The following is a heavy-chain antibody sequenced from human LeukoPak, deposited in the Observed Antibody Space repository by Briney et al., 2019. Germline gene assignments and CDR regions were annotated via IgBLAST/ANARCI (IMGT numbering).Heavy chain of an antibody. D-gene: IGHD3-22*01. CDR1: GYTFTDYY. Sequence: ASVKVSCKASGYTFTDYYMHWVRQAPGQGLEWMGCIKPNSGGTSYAQKFQGRVTMTRDTSISTAYMELRRLRSDDTAVYYCARVRDSSGYYSTDAFDIWGQGTMVTVSS. CDR3: ARVRDSSGYYSTDAFDI. V-gene: IGHV1-2*02. CDR2: IKPNSGGT. J-gene: IGHJ3*02.